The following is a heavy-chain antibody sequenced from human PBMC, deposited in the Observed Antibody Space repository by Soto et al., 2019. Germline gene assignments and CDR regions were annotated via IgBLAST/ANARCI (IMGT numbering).Heavy chain of an antibody. CDR1: GYTFTSYG. D-gene: IGHD3-3*01. CDR3: ARDWAYYDFWSGPISGMDV. V-gene: IGHV1-18*01. CDR2: ISAYNGNT. Sequence: ASVKVSCKASGYTFTSYGISWVRQAPGQGLELMGLISAYNGNTNYAQKLQGRVTMTTDTSTSTAYMELRSLRPDDTAVYYCARDWAYYDFWSGPISGMDVWGQGTTVTVSS. J-gene: IGHJ6*02.